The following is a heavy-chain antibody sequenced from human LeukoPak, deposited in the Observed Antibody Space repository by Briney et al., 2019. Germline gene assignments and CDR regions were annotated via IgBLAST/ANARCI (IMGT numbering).Heavy chain of an antibody. CDR2: INCSGSTI. CDR1: GFTFSSYE. Sequence: GGTLRLSCAASGFTFSSYEMNWVRQAPGKGLEWVSYINCSGSTIYYADSVKGRFTMSRDNAKNSLYLQMNSLRAEDTAVYYCARVNFWRAFDYWGQGTLVTV. J-gene: IGHJ4*02. CDR3: ARVNFWRAFDY. V-gene: IGHV3-48*03. D-gene: IGHD3-3*01.